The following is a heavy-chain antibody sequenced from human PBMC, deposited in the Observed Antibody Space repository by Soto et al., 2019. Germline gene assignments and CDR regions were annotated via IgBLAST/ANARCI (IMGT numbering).Heavy chain of an antibody. CDR2: IGTAGDT. J-gene: IGHJ3*02. V-gene: IGHV3-13*01. D-gene: IGHD2-21*02. Sequence: EVQLVESGGGLVQPGGSLRLSCAASEFTFSSYDMHWVRQATGKGLEWVSAIGTAGDTYYPGSVKGRFTISRENAKNSLYLQMNSLRAEDTAVYYCALGDSLNDAFDIWGQGTMVTVSS. CDR1: EFTFSSYD. CDR3: ALGDSLNDAFDI.